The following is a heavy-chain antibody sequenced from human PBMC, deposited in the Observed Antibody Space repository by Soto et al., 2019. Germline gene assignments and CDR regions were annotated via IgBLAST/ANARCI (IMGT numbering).Heavy chain of an antibody. CDR3: AKDSTTVTTTNYFDY. Sequence: QVQLVESGGGVVQPGRSLRLSCAASGFTFSSYGMHWVRQAPGKGLEWVAVISYDGSNNYYADSVKGRFTISRDNSKNTLYLQMNSLRAEDTAVYYCAKDSTTVTTTNYFDYWGQGTLVTVSS. D-gene: IGHD4-4*01. CDR2: ISYDGSNN. J-gene: IGHJ4*02. V-gene: IGHV3-30*18. CDR1: GFTFSSYG.